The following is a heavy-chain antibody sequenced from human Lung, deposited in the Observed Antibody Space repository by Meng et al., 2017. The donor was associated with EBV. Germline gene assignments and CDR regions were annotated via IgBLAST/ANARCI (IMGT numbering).Heavy chain of an antibody. CDR3: ARGTPGRSYSDY. Sequence: QVHLLWSGAELRKPGASVSVSCEASGYTFASYGISWLRQAPGQGLEWMGWFVNNVDTYSAQKFQGRVTMTTDTHTSTAFMELRSLRSDDTAVYYCARGTPGRSYSDYWGQGTLVTVSS. V-gene: IGHV1-18*01. J-gene: IGHJ4*02. CDR2: FVNNVDT. D-gene: IGHD3-10*01. CDR1: GYTFASYG.